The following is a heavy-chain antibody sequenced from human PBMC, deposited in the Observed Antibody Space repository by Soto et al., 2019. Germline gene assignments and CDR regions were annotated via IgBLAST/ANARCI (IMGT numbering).Heavy chain of an antibody. Sequence: EVQLLESGGGLVQPGGSLRLSCAASGFTFSSYAMSWVRQAPGKGLEWVSAISGSGGSTYYADSVKGRFTISRDNSKSTLYLQMNYLRAEDTSVYYCAKGSYRSFDYWGQGTLVTVSS. D-gene: IGHD5-18*01. V-gene: IGHV3-23*01. CDR1: GFTFSSYA. CDR2: ISGSGGST. CDR3: AKGSYRSFDY. J-gene: IGHJ4*02.